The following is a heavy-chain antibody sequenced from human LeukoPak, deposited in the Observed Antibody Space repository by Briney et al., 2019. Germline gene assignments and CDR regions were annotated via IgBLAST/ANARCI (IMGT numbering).Heavy chain of an antibody. CDR3: AREGGGYYDSSGYYYY. J-gene: IGHJ4*02. V-gene: IGHV3-74*01. CDR1: GFTFISYG. CDR2: SNTDGSST. Sequence: GGSLRLSCAVSGFTFISYGMQWVRQAPGKGLAWVSRSNTDGSSTTHADSVKGRFTISRDNAKNSLYLQMNSLRAEDTAVYYCAREGGGYYDSSGYYYYWGQGILVTVSS. D-gene: IGHD3-22*01.